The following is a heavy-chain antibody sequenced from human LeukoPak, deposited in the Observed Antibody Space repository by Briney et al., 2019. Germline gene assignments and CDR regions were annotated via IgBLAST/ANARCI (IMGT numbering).Heavy chain of an antibody. Sequence: SQTLSLTCTVSGGSISSGGYYWSWIRQHPGKGLEWIGYVYYSGSTYYNPSLKSRVTISVDTSKNQFSLKLSSVTAADTAVYYCARALGATMVRGVIGKLNWFDPWGQGTLVTVSS. V-gene: IGHV4-31*03. CDR3: ARALGATMVRGVIGKLNWFDP. J-gene: IGHJ5*02. CDR2: VYYSGST. D-gene: IGHD3-10*01. CDR1: GGSISSGGYY.